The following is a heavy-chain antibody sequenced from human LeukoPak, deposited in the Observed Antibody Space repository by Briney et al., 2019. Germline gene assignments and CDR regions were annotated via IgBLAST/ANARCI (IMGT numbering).Heavy chain of an antibody. D-gene: IGHD3-3*01. CDR3: ARRTEYDFWSGTNAFDI. CDR1: GGSISSSSYY. Sequence: PSETLSLTCTVSGGSISSSSYYWGWIRQPPGKGLEWIGSIYYSGSTYYNPSLKSRVTISEDTSKNQFSLKLSSVTAADTAVYYCARRTEYDFWSGTNAFDIWGQGTMVTVSS. J-gene: IGHJ3*02. CDR2: IYYSGST. V-gene: IGHV4-39*01.